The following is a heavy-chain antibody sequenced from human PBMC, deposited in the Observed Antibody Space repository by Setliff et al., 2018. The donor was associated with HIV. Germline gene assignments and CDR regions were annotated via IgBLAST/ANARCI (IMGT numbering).Heavy chain of an antibody. V-gene: IGHV1-18*01. CDR2: ISANNGNT. CDR3: AKGQGPVDY. J-gene: IGHJ4*02. CDR1: GYTFTSFG. Sequence: GASVKVSCKASGYTFTSFGINWVRQAPGQGLEWMGWISANNGNTNYAQRLHDRVTMTTDTSTSTVYMELRSLRSDDTAVYYCAKGQGPVDYWGQGTLVTVSS.